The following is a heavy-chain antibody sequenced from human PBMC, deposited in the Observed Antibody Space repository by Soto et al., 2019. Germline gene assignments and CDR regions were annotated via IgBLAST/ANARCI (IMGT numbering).Heavy chain of an antibody. V-gene: IGHV3-23*01. D-gene: IGHD3-3*01. CDR2: LSSTGGST. CDR1: GFTFRKYV. CDR3: ATDQGFLEWIPQGGLDV. Sequence: EVQLLESGGGLAQPGGSLRLSCAVSGFTFRKYVMTWVRQAPGKGLEWVSSLSSTGGSTYYADSVKGRFTVSRDNSKNTLLLQMNSLRAEDTAIYYGATDQGFLEWIPQGGLDVWGPGTTVAVSS. J-gene: IGHJ6*02.